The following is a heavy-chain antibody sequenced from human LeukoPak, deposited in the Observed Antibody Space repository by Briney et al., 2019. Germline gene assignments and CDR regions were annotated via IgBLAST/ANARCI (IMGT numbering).Heavy chain of an antibody. Sequence: GASVKVSCKASGYTFTSYGFSWVRQAPGQGLEWMGWISAYNGNTNYAQKLQGRVTMTTDTSTSTAYMELRSLRSGDTAVYYCARDRYCTSTSCPTHYYYGMDVWGQGTTVTVSS. V-gene: IGHV1-18*01. D-gene: IGHD2-2*01. CDR1: GYTFTSYG. CDR3: ARDRYCTSTSCPTHYYYGMDV. J-gene: IGHJ6*02. CDR2: ISAYNGNT.